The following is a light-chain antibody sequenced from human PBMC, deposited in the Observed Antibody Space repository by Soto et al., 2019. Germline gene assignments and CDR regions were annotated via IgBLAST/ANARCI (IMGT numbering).Light chain of an antibody. V-gene: IGKV1-5*01. CDR1: QDISQY. CDR2: DAS. CDR3: QQYNSYST. Sequence: DTQMTQSPSSLSASVGDRVTITCQASQDISQYLNWYQHKPGKAPKLLIYDASSLESGVPSRFSGSGSGTEFTLTISSLQPDDFATYYCQQYNSYSTFGQGTKVDIK. J-gene: IGKJ1*01.